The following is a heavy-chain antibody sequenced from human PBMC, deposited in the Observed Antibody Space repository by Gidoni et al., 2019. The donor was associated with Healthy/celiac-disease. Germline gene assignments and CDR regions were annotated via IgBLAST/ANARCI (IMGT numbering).Heavy chain of an antibody. CDR2: ISGSGGST. CDR3: AKDQQRITIFGVVIDYGMDV. D-gene: IGHD3-3*01. CDR1: GFTFSSYA. Sequence: EVQLLESGGGLVQPGGSLRLPCAASGFTFSSYAMSWVRQAPGKGLEWVSAISGSGGSTYYADSVKSRFTISRDNSKNTLYLQMNSLRAEDTAVYYCAKDQQRITIFGVVIDYGMDVWGQGTTVTVSS. V-gene: IGHV3-23*01. J-gene: IGHJ6*02.